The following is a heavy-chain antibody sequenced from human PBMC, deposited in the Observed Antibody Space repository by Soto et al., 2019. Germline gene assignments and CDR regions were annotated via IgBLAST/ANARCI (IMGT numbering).Heavy chain of an antibody. D-gene: IGHD6-19*01. CDR1: GFSLSTNGVG. CDR2: IYWDDDK. Sequence: SGPTLVNPTQTLTLTCTFSGFSLSTNGVGVGWIRQPPGKALEWLALIYWDDDKRYSPSLKSRLTITKDTSKNQVVLTMSNMDPVDTARYYCAHIVVAGLGYYFDYWGQGTLVTVSS. CDR3: AHIVVAGLGYYFDY. J-gene: IGHJ4*02. V-gene: IGHV2-5*02.